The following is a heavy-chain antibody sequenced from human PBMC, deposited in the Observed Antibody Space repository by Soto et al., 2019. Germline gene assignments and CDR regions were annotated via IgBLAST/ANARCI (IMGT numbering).Heavy chain of an antibody. CDR3: ARQERGRTRNYDILTGYLTTQYNWFDP. D-gene: IGHD3-9*01. CDR1: GGSISSSSYY. J-gene: IGHJ5*02. CDR2: IYYSGST. Sequence: SETLSLTCTVSGGSISSSSYYWGWIRQPPGKGLEWIGSIYYSGSTYYNPSLKSRVTISVDTSKNQFSLKLSSVTAADTAVYYCARQERGRTRNYDILTGYLTTQYNWFDPWGQGTLVTVSS. V-gene: IGHV4-39*01.